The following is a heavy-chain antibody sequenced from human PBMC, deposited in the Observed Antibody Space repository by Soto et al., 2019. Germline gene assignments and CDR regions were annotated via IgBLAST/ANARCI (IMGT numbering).Heavy chain of an antibody. V-gene: IGHV3-49*03. CDR3: TRGKSSGWSFFCY. Sequence: SLRLSCTASGFTFGDYAMSWFRQAPGKGLEWVGFIRSKAYGGTTEYAASVQGRFTISRDDSKSIAYLQMNSLKTEDTAVYYCTRGKSSGWSFFCYGGQGTLVPVSS. J-gene: IGHJ4*02. CDR2: IRSKAYGGTT. CDR1: GFTFGDYA. D-gene: IGHD6-19*01.